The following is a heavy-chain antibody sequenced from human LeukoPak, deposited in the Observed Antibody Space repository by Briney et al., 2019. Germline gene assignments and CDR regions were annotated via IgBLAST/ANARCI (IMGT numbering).Heavy chain of an antibody. D-gene: IGHD1-26*01. J-gene: IGHJ6*02. Sequence: SETLSLSCTVSGGSISSYYWSWIRQPSGKGLEWIGYIYYSGSTNYNPSLKSRITISVDTSKNQFSLKLSSVTAADTAGYYCARLVGARDYYYYVWTSGAKGPRSPYP. V-gene: IGHV4-59*08. CDR2: IYYSGST. CDR3: ARLVGARDYYYYVWTS. CDR1: GGSISSYY.